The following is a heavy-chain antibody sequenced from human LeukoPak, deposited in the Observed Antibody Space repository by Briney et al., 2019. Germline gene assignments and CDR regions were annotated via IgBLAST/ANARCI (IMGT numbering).Heavy chain of an antibody. CDR3: AREFSYYGSGKYGMDV. CDR2: IIPIFGTA. Sequence: SVTVSFTASGGTFSSYAISWVRQAPGQGLEWMGGIIPIFGTANYAQKFQGRVTITADESTSTAYMELSSLRSEDSAVYYCAREFSYYGSGKYGMDVWGQGTTVTVSS. J-gene: IGHJ6*02. CDR1: GGTFSSYA. V-gene: IGHV1-69*01. D-gene: IGHD3-10*01.